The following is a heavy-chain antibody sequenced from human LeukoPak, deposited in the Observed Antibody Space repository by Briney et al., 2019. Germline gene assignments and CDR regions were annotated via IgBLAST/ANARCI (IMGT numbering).Heavy chain of an antibody. CDR3: AKDDAYLQYAD. J-gene: IGHJ4*02. CDR1: GFTFSYHG. Sequence: GGSLRLSCAASGFTFSYHGMNWVRQAPGKGLEWVSGVGPSGARTYYADSVKGRFTVSRDNSKNMVFLQMNSLRAEDTAMYYCAKDDAYLQYADWGQGTLVTVSS. CDR2: VGPSGART. V-gene: IGHV3-23*01. D-gene: IGHD5-24*01.